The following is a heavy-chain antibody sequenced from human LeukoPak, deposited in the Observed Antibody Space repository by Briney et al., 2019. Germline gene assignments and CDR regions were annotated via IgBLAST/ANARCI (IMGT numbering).Heavy chain of an antibody. CDR1: GGSISSSSYY. CDR2: IYYSGST. D-gene: IGHD3-22*01. V-gene: IGHV4-39*01. J-gene: IGHJ5*02. CDR3: ARLETDYYDSGGYLRWFDP. Sequence: SETLSLTCTVSGGSISSSSYYWGWIRQPPGKGLEWIGSIYYSGSTYYNPSLKSRVTISVDTSKNQFSLKLSSVTAADTAVYYCARLETDYYDSGGYLRWFDPWGQGTLVTVSS.